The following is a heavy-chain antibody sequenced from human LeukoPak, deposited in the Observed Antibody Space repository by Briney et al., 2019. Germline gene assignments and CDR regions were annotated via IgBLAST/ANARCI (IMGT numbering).Heavy chain of an antibody. CDR1: GYTFTSYG. V-gene: IGHV1-18*01. D-gene: IGHD6-19*01. CDR2: ISAYNGNT. J-gene: IGHJ5*02. Sequence: ASVKVSCKASGYTFTSYGISWVRQAPGQGLEWMGWISAYNGNTNYAQKLQGRVTMTTDTSTSTAYMELGSLRSDDTAVYYCARVSRVAVVLGGFDPWGQGTLVTVSS. CDR3: ARVSRVAVVLGGFDP.